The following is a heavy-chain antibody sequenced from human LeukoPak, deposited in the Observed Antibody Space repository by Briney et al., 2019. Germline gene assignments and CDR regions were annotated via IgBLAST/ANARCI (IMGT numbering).Heavy chain of an antibody. CDR1: GYTLTELS. D-gene: IGHD3-16*02. J-gene: IGHJ4*02. CDR3: ATSDIWGSYRLFDY. CDR2: FYPEDGET. V-gene: IGHV1-24*01. Sequence: ASVKVSCKVSGYTLTELSMHWVRQAPGKGREWMGGFYPEDGETIYAQKFQGRVTMTEDTSTDTAYMELSSLRSEDTAVYYCATSDIWGSYRLFDYWGQGTLVTVSS.